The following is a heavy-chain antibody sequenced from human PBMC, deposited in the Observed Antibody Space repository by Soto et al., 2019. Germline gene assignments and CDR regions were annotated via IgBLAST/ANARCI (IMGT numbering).Heavy chain of an antibody. Sequence: QITLKESGPMLVRPTQTLTLTCTFSGFSLSTSGVAVAWIRQPPGEALEWLALIYWDDDRRYNSPLKSRLTIPRDPSTAQVVLTMTNMDPMDTATYFCAHSQRGPRDFWGPGILVTVSS. CDR3: AHSQRGPRDF. V-gene: IGHV2-5*02. CDR1: GFSLSTSGVA. D-gene: IGHD5-12*01. CDR2: IYWDDDR. J-gene: IGHJ4*02.